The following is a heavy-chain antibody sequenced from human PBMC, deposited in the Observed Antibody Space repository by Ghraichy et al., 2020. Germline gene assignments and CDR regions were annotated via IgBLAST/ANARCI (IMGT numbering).Heavy chain of an antibody. Sequence: SVKVSCKASGGTFSSYAISWVRQAPGQGLEWMGGIIPIFGTANYAQKFQGRVTITADESTSTAYMELSSLRSEDTAVYYCASQYDGYYYYGMDVWGQGTTVTVSS. V-gene: IGHV1-69*13. J-gene: IGHJ6*02. D-gene: IGHD1-1*01. CDR1: GGTFSSYA. CDR2: IIPIFGTA. CDR3: ASQYDGYYYYGMDV.